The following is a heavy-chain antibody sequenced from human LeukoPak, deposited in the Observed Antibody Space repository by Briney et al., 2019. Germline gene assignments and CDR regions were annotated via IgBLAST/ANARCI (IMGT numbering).Heavy chain of an antibody. Sequence: PGGSLRLSCAASGFTFSNAWMSWVRQAPGKGLEWVSFISSSSSTIYYADSVKGRFTVSRDNAKNSLYLQMNSLRAEETAVYYCARDRGGSYSAIDYWGQGTLVTVSS. CDR2: ISSSSSTI. CDR3: ARDRGGSYSAIDY. V-gene: IGHV3-48*04. D-gene: IGHD1-26*01. J-gene: IGHJ4*02. CDR1: GFTFSNAW.